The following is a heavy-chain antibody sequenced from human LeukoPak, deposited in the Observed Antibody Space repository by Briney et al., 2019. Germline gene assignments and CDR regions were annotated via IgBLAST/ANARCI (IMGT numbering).Heavy chain of an antibody. D-gene: IGHD4-4*01. J-gene: IGHJ6*02. CDR2: IYHSGST. V-gene: IGHV4-30-2*01. CDR1: GGSISSGGYS. Sequence: SETLSLTCAVSGGSISSGGYSRSWIRQPPGKGLEWIGYIYHSGSTYYNPSLKSRVTISVDRSKNQFSLKLSSVTAADTAVYYCARGPTVTTRFSNYYYGMDVWGQGTTVTVSS. CDR3: ARGPTVTTRFSNYYYGMDV.